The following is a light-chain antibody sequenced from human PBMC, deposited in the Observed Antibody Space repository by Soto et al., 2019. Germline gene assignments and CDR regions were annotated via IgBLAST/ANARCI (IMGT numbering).Light chain of an antibody. CDR1: QSINNK. V-gene: IGKV3-15*01. J-gene: IGKJ4*01. Sequence: EIVMTQSPATLSVSPGERVTLSCRASQSINNKVAWYQQKPGQAPRLLIYGASSLQNGVPSRFSGRGSGTDFTLTISSLQLEDFATYYCQQTNNFPLTFGGGTKVDIK. CDR2: GAS. CDR3: QQTNNFPLT.